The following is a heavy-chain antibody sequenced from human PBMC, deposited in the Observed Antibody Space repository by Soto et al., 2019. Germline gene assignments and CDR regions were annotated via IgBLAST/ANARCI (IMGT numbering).Heavy chain of an antibody. CDR2: IYTSGST. J-gene: IGHJ5*02. D-gene: IGHD6-13*01. CDR3: SAAGVIDWFDP. V-gene: IGHV4-4*07. Sequence: SETLSLTCTVSGGSISRYYWSWIRQPAGKGLEWIGRIYTSGSTNYNPSLKSRVTMSVDTSKNQFSLKLSPVTAADTAVYYCSAAGVIDWFDPWGQGTLVTVSS. CDR1: GGSISRYY.